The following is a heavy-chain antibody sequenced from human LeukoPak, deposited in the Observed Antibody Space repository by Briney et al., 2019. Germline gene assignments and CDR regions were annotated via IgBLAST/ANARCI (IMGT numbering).Heavy chain of an antibody. CDR2: ISSSGSTI. J-gene: IGHJ1*01. CDR3: ARNEGITMVRGVIIPKYFQH. Sequence: PGGSLRLSCAASGFTFSNYYVSWIRQAPGKGLEWVSYISSSGSTIYYADSVKGRFTISRDNAKNSLYLQMNSLRAEDTAVYYCARNEGITMVRGVIIPKYFQHWGQGTLVTVSS. D-gene: IGHD3-10*01. V-gene: IGHV3-11*01. CDR1: GFTFSNYY.